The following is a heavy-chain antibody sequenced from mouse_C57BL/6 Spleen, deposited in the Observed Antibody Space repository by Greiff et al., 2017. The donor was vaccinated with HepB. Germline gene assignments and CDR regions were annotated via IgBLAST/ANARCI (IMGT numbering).Heavy chain of an antibody. J-gene: IGHJ4*01. CDR1: GYAFSSYW. V-gene: IGHV1-80*01. CDR3: ARGGDYDRRGYAMDY. D-gene: IGHD1-1*01. CDR2: IYPGDGDT. Sequence: VQGVESGAELVKPGASVKISCKASGYAFSSYWMNWVKQRPGKGLEWIGQIYPGDGDTNYNGKFKGKATLTADKSSSTAYMQLSSLTSEDSAVYFCARGGDYDRRGYAMDYWGQGTSVTVSS.